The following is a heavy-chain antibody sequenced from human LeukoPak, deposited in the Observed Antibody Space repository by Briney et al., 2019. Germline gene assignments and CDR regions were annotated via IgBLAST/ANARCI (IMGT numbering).Heavy chain of an antibody. CDR3: ARAATRVDFFDS. Sequence: GGSLRLSCAASGFLFGGHAMVWIRQAPGKGLECVSSIHSSATYITYADSVRGRFTISRDNDKNSLFLDMNDLRAEDTAVYYCARAATRVDFFDSWGQGTLVAVSS. J-gene: IGHJ4*02. V-gene: IGHV3-21*06. CDR2: IHSSATYI. CDR1: GFLFGGHA. D-gene: IGHD2-2*01.